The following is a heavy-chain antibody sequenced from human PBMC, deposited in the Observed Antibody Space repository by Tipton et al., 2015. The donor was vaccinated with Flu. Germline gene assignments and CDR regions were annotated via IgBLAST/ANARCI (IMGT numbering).Heavy chain of an antibody. D-gene: IGHD1-26*01. CDR3: ARDRGSYNIHLEYHYYYGMDV. V-gene: IGHV1-18*01. CDR2: ISGYNGDT. CDR1: GYTFTNFG. Sequence: QVQLVQSGVEVKKPGASVKVSCKASGYTFTNFGITWVRQAPGQGLEWMGWISGYNGDTNYAEKLQGRVTMTTDASTHTAYMELRSLKSDDTAMYYCARDRGSYNIHLEYHYYYGMDVCGQGTTVTVSS. J-gene: IGHJ6*02.